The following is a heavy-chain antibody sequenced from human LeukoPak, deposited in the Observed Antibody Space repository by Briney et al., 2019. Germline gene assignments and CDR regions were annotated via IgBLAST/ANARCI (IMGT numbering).Heavy chain of an antibody. CDR2: ISFDGSTK. CDR3: ATLVTAVTTTQFDY. D-gene: IGHD4-11*01. Sequence: GGPLRLSCAASGLTFNTYTMHWVRQAPGRGLEWLAVISFDGSTKYYADSVRGRFAISRDNSKNTLFLQMNNLRAEDTALYYCATLVTAVTTTQFDYWGQGALVTVSS. J-gene: IGHJ4*02. CDR1: GLTFNTYT. V-gene: IGHV3-30*09.